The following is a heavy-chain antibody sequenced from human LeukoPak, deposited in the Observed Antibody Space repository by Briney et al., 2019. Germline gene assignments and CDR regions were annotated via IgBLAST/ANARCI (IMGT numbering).Heavy chain of an antibody. CDR2: IDSDGGSI. V-gene: IGHV3-74*01. Sequence: GGSLRLSCIASGFNLRSNWMQWVRQVPGKGLEWVSRIDSDGGSINYADFVKGRFIISRDNAQNTLYLQMNSLRAEDTAVYYCATSYGDHAKGAFDIWGQGTMVTVSS. D-gene: IGHD4-17*01. CDR3: ATSYGDHAKGAFDI. CDR1: GFNLRSNW. J-gene: IGHJ3*02.